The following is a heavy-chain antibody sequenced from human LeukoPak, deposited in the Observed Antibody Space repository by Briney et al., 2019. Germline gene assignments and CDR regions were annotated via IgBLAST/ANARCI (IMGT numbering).Heavy chain of an antibody. J-gene: IGHJ6*02. CDR3: AGGYCSSTSCSHSHYYYXXXDV. CDR1: GGSFSGYY. D-gene: IGHD2-2*01. Sequence: PSETLSLTCAVYGGSFSGYYWSWIRQPPGKGLEWIGEINHSGSTNYNPSLKSRVTISVDTSKNQFSLKLSSVTAADTAVYYCAGGYCSSTSCSHSHYYYXXXDVWGQGTTVTVSS. V-gene: IGHV4-34*01. CDR2: INHSGST.